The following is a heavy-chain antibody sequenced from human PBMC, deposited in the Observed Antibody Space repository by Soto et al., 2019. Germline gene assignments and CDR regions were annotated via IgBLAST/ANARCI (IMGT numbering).Heavy chain of an antibody. CDR1: GFTFDDYA. D-gene: IGHD6-13*01. V-gene: IGHV3-9*01. Sequence: GGSLRLSCAASGFTFDDYAMHWVRQAPGKGLEWVSGISWNSGSIGYADSVKGRFTISRDNAKNSLYLQMNSLRAEDTALYYCAKDRGGEYSSSWHDYWGQGTLVTVSS. J-gene: IGHJ4*02. CDR3: AKDRGGEYSSSWHDY. CDR2: ISWNSGSI.